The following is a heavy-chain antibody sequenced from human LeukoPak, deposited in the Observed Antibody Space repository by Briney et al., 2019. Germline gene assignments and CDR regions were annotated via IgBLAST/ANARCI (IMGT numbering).Heavy chain of an antibody. V-gene: IGHV3-48*04. CDR3: ARGGYGSGSYYNWDFDY. CDR1: GFTFSSYG. J-gene: IGHJ4*02. Sequence: PGGSLRLSCAASGFTFSSYGMSWVRQAPGKGLEWVSAISGSGSTIYYADSVKGRFTISRDNAKNSLYLQMNSLRAEDTAVYYCARGGYGSGSYYNWDFDYWGQGTLVTVSS. CDR2: ISGSGSTI. D-gene: IGHD3-10*01.